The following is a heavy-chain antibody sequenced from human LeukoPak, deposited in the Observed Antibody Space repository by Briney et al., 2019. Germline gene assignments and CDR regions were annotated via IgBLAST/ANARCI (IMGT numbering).Heavy chain of an antibody. D-gene: IGHD3-16*02. V-gene: IGHV4-39*07. CDR2: INHSGST. CDR3: ARGPYDYVWGSYRSKYYFDY. CDR1: GGSISTGSYY. Sequence: PSETLSLTCTVSGGSISTGSYYWNWIRQPPGKGLEWIGEINHSGSTNYNPSLKSRVTISVDTSKNQFSLKLSSVTAADTAVYYCARGPYDYVWGSYRSKYYFDYWGQGTLVTVSS. J-gene: IGHJ4*02.